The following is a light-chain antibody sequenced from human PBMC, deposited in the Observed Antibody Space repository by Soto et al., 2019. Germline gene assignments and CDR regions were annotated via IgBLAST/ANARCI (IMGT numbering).Light chain of an antibody. J-gene: IGKJ4*01. CDR1: QSINNY. CDR3: QQYNYWPLT. V-gene: IGKV1-39*01. CDR2: GAS. Sequence: DIQMTQSPSSLSASVGDRVTITCRASQSINNYLSWYQQKPGKAPKLLIFGASTLQSGVPSRFSGSGSGTEFTLTISSLQSEDFAVYYCQQYNYWPLTFGGGTKVDIK.